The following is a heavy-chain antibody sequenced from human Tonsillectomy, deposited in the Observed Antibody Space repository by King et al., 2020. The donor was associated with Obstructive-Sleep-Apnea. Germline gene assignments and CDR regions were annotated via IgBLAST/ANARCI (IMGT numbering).Heavy chain of an antibody. CDR3: ARLHGQWQTVVPFDP. V-gene: IGHV4-38-2*02. CDR1: GYSISSGYY. D-gene: IGHD6-19*01. CDR2: IYHSGST. J-gene: IGHJ5*02. Sequence: HVQLQESGPGLVKPSETLSLTCTVSGYSISSGYYWGWIRQPPGKGLEWIGSIYHSGSTYYNPSLKSRVTISVDTSKNQFSLKLSSVTAADTAVYYCARLHGQWQTVVPFDPWGQGTLVTVSS.